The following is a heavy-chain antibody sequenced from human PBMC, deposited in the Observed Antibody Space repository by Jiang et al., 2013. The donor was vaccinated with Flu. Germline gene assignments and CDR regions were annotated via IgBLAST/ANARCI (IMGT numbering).Heavy chain of an antibody. D-gene: IGHD3-10*01. CDR2: IYYSGST. J-gene: IGHJ3*02. Sequence: GPGLVKPSETLSLTCTVSGGSISSYYWSWIRQPPGKGLEWIGYIYYSGSTNYNPSLKSRVTISVDTSKNQFSLKLSSVTAADTAVYYCARALGQLLWFGELTDGSDAFRYLGPRDNGHRLF. CDR1: GGSISSYY. V-gene: IGHV4-59*01. CDR3: ARALGQLLWFGELTDGSDAFRY.